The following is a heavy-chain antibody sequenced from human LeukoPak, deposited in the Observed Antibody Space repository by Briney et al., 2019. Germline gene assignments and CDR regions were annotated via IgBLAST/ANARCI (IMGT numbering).Heavy chain of an antibody. CDR1: GGSISSYY. CDR3: ARDLQRQQLVRPVGY. J-gene: IGHJ4*02. CDR2: IYTSGST. Sequence: SETLSLTCTVSGGSISSYYWSWIRQPAGKGLEWIGRIYTSGSTNYNPSLKSRVTMSVDTSKNQFSLKLSSVTAADTAVYYCARDLQRQQLVRPVGYWGQGTLVTVSS. D-gene: IGHD6-13*01. V-gene: IGHV4-4*07.